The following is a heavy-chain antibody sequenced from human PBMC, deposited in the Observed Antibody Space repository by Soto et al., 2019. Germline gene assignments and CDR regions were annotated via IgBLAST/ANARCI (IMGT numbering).Heavy chain of an antibody. CDR2: IIPIFGTA. D-gene: IGHD3-3*01. CDR1: GGTFSSYA. V-gene: IGHV1-69*13. CDR3: ARGGDNRIFGVVNYGMDV. J-gene: IGHJ6*02. Sequence: ASVKVSCKASGGTFSSYAISWVRQAPGQGLEWMGGIIPIFGTANYAQKFQGRVTITADESTSTAYMELSSLRSEDTAVYYCARGGDNRIFGVVNYGMDVWGQGTTVTSP.